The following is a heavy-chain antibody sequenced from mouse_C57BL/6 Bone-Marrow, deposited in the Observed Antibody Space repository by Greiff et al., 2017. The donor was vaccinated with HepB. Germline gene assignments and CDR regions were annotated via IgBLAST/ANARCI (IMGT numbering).Heavy chain of an antibody. CDR1: GYTFTSYW. V-gene: IGHV1-69*01. J-gene: IGHJ1*03. CDR2: IDPSDSYT. Sequence: QVQLQQPGAELVMPGASVKLSCKASGYTFTSYWMHWVKQRPGQGLEWIGEIDPSDSYTNYNQKFKGKSTLTADKSSSTAYMQLNSLTSEDSAVYFCARKEFYGSSLYWYFDVWGTGTTVTVSS. CDR3: ARKEFYGSSLYWYFDV. D-gene: IGHD1-1*01.